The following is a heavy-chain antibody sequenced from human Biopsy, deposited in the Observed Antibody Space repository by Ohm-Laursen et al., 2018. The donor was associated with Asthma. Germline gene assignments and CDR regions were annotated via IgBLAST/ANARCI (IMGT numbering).Heavy chain of an antibody. Sequence: SLRLSCSASGFSFSNFAIHWVRQAPGKGLEGVGVISKDASTQDYADSVKGRSTMARDNSKNTLDLQMNSLREEDTAVYYCVRDGTDDAFDIWGQGTVVSVSS. CDR3: VRDGTDDAFDI. J-gene: IGHJ3*02. CDR2: ISKDASTQ. CDR1: GFSFSNFA. D-gene: IGHD1-1*01. V-gene: IGHV3-30*01.